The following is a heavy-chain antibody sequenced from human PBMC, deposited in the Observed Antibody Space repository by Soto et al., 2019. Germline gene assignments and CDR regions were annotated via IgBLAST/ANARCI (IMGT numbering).Heavy chain of an antibody. CDR2: INTDGSVT. V-gene: IGHV3-74*01. J-gene: IGHJ4*02. CDR3: SRQTAVGATNY. D-gene: IGHD1-26*01. Sequence: LRLSFAGSVFTFSNFWLHWFRQAPGKGLVWVARINTDGSVTSHADSVKGRFTISRDNAKSTLYLQMNSLREEDSAMYYCSRQTAVGATNYWGRGTLVTVSS. CDR1: VFTFSNFW.